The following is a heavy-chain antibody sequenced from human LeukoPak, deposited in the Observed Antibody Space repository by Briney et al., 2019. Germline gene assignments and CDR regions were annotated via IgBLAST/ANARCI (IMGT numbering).Heavy chain of an antibody. CDR3: ARHGTISSESYFDY. D-gene: IGHD1-14*01. CDR2: IHNSGRT. Sequence: SSETLSLTCTVSGGSVSSYYWSWTRQSPGKGLEWIGYIHNSGRTNYNPSLKSRVTGFVDTSKNQVSLRLSSVTAADTAVYYCARHGTISSESYFDYWGQGALVTVSS. V-gene: IGHV4-59*08. CDR1: GGSVSSYY. J-gene: IGHJ4*02.